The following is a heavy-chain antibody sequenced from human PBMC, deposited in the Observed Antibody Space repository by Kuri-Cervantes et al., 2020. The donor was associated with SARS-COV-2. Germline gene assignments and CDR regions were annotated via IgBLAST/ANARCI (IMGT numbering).Heavy chain of an antibody. CDR2: FDPEDGET. V-gene: IGHV1-24*01. CDR3: ATYRWVRGVRRYFDY. Sequence: ASVKVSCKVSGYTLTELSMHWVRQAPGKGLEWMGGFDPEDGETICAQKFQGRVTMTEDTSTDTAYMELSSLRSEDTAVYYCATYRWVRGVRRYFDYWGQGTLVTVSS. J-gene: IGHJ4*02. D-gene: IGHD3-10*01. CDR1: GYTLTELS.